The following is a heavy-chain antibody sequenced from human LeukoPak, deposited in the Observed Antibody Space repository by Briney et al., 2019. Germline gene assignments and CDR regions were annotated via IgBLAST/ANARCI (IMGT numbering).Heavy chain of an antibody. V-gene: IGHV3-23*01. CDR2: ISGSGGTT. J-gene: IGHJ4*02. Sequence: GGSLRLSCAASGFTFSSDAMSWVRQAPGKGLEWVSVISGSGGTTNYADSVKGRFTISRDNSKNTLYLQMNSLRAEDTAVYYCAKGTYNWNGGKFPFDYWGQGTLVTVSS. D-gene: IGHD1-20*01. CDR3: AKGTYNWNGGKFPFDY. CDR1: GFTFSSDA.